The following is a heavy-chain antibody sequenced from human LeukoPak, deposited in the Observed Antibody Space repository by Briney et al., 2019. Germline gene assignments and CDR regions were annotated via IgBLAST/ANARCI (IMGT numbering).Heavy chain of an antibody. CDR1: GYSINFGHL. CDR2: INHSGRT. D-gene: IGHD3-22*01. Sequence: SETLSLTCDVSGYSINFGHLWGWIRQPPGKGLEWIASINHSGRTYYTPSLKSRVTISVDTLMNQFSLKVTSVTAEDTAMYFCARESSAVAHTMMRDWLDPWGQGTLVTVSS. J-gene: IGHJ5*02. V-gene: IGHV4-38-2*02. CDR3: ARESSAVAHTMMRDWLDP.